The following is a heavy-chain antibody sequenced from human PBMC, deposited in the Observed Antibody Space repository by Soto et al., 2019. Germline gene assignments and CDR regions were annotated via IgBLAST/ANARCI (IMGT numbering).Heavy chain of an antibody. J-gene: IGHJ4*02. CDR2: ISGSGGST. V-gene: IGHV3-23*01. D-gene: IGHD2-2*01. Sequence: GGSLRLSCAASGFTFSSYAMSWVRQAPGKGLEWVSAISGSGGSTYYADSVKGRFTISRDNSKNTLYLQMNSLRAEDTAKYYCAKVSRPTSHYFDYWGQGTLVTVSS. CDR3: AKVSRPTSHYFDY. CDR1: GFTFSSYA.